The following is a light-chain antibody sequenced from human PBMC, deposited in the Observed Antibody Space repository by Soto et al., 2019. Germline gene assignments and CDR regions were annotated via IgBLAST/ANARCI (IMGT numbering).Light chain of an antibody. Sequence: DLQMTQSPSTLSASVGDRVTISCRASQSISSYLNWYQQKPGKAPKLLIYAASSLQSGVPSRFSGSGSGTEFTLTISSLQPEDFETYDGQHYNSYSEAFGQGTKVDIK. CDR2: AAS. CDR3: QHYNSYSEA. J-gene: IGKJ1*01. V-gene: IGKV1-5*01. CDR1: QSISSY.